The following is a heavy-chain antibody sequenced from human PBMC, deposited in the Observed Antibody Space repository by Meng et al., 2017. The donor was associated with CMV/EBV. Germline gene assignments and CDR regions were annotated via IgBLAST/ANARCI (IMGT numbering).Heavy chain of an antibody. CDR3: ARGPEVDYGDYVGLDY. CDR2: IYTSGST. J-gene: IGHJ4*02. D-gene: IGHD4-17*01. Sequence: QVRRKGPGPGLVKAAGTLALTCTVSGGSSSSYYWSWIRQPAGKGLEWIGRIYTSGSTNYNPSLKSRVTMSVDTSKNQFSLKLSSVTAADTAVYYCARGPEVDYGDYVGLDYWGQGTLVTGSS. V-gene: IGHV4-4*07. CDR1: GGSSSSYY.